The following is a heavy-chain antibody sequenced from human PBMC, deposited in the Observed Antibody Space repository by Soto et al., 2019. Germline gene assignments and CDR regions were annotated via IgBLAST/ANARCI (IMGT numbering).Heavy chain of an antibody. CDR2: IIPIFGTA. Sequence: LVNGYWKTSGGGFSSYPGSWVRQAPGQGLEWMGGIIPIFGTANYAQKFQGRVTITADESTSTAYMELSSLRSEDTAVYYCARAVWFDPWGQATLVTVSS. CDR1: GGGFSSYP. J-gene: IGHJ5*02. V-gene: IGHV1-69*01. CDR3: ARAVWFDP.